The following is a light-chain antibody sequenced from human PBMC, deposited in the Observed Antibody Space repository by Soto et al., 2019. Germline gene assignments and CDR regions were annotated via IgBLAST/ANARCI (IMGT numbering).Light chain of an antibody. J-gene: IGLJ2*01. CDR3: QSWDSSSVL. Sequence: QSVLTQPPSVSGAPGQRVTISCTGSSSNIGAGYDVHWYQQLPGTAPKLLIYGNSNRPSGVPDRFSGSKSGTSASLAITGLQAEDEADYYCQSWDSSSVLFGGGTKLTVL. V-gene: IGLV1-40*01. CDR2: GNS. CDR1: SSNIGAGYD.